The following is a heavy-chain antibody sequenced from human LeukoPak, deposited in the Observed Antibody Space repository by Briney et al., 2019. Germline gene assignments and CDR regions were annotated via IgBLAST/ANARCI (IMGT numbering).Heavy chain of an antibody. CDR2: INGGNGKA. V-gene: IGHV1-3*01. CDR1: GGTFSSYA. Sequence: ASVKVSCKASGGTFSSYAISWVRQAPGQSLEWMGLINGGNGKARNSQKFQGRVTITRDTSASTAYMELSSLRSEDTAVYYCARDWLEPYDYYGMDVWGQGTTVTVSS. J-gene: IGHJ6*02. CDR3: ARDWLEPYDYYGMDV. D-gene: IGHD5-12*01.